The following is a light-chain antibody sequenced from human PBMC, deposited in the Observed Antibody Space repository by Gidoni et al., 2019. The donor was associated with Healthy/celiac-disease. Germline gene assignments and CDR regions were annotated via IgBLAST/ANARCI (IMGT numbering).Light chain of an antibody. CDR2: AAS. J-gene: IGKJ5*01. CDR1: QGISCY. V-gene: IGKV1-8*01. CDR3: QQYYSYPPIT. Sequence: AIRLTQSLSSFSASTGDRVTITCRASQGISCYLVWYPEKPGKAPKLLIYAASTLLRGVTSKFSGSGAGTDFTLTNSCLQSEDCATYYCQQYYSYPPITFXQXTRLXIK.